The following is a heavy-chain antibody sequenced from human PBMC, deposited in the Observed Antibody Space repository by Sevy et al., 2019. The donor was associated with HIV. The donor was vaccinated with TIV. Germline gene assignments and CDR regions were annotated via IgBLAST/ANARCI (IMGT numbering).Heavy chain of an antibody. CDR2: IYSGGGT. D-gene: IGHD3-22*01. V-gene: IGHV3-53*01. J-gene: IGHJ3*02. Sequence: GGSLKLSCAASGFTVSSNYMSWVRQAPGKGLEWVSVIYSGGGTYYSDSVKGRFTISWDNSKNTLYLQMNSLRAEDTAVYYCARDRNYYDSGGYYRGWGAFDIWVQGTMVTVSS. CDR3: ARDRNYYDSGGYYRGWGAFDI. CDR1: GFTVSSNY.